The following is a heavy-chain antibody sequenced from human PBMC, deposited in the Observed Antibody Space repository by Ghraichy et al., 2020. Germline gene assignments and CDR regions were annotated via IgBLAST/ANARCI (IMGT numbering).Heavy chain of an antibody. D-gene: IGHD3-22*01. J-gene: IGHJ4*02. CDR2: TRNKANSYTT. Sequence: GESLNISCAASGFTFSDHYMDWVRQAPGKGLEWVGRTRNKANSYTTEYAASVKGRFTISRDDSKNSLYLQMNSLKTEDTAVYYCARVDSSGYGYWGQGTLVTVSS. CDR1: GFTFSDHY. CDR3: ARVDSSGYGY. V-gene: IGHV3-72*01.